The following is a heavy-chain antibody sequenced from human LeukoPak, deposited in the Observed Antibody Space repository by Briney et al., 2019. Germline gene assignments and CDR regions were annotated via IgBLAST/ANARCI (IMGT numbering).Heavy chain of an antibody. CDR1: GYTFTGYY. CDR3: ARDRQRWLQYYGEDY. Sequence: ASVKVSCKASGYTFTGYYMHWVRQAPGQGLEWMGIINPSGGSTSYAQKFQGRVTMTRDTSTSTVYMELSSLRSEDTAVYYCARDRQRWLQYYGEDYWGQGTLVTVSS. V-gene: IGHV1-46*01. J-gene: IGHJ4*02. CDR2: INPSGGST. D-gene: IGHD5-24*01.